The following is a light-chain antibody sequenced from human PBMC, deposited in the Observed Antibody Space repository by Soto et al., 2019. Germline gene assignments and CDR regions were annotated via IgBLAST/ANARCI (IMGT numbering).Light chain of an antibody. V-gene: IGKV3-15*01. CDR1: QSVPSD. CDR3: QQYYTWPS. J-gene: IGKJ5*01. CDR2: GAS. Sequence: EIVLTQSPVTLSLSPGERATLSCRASQSVPSDWLAWYRHKPGQAPRLLIYGASTRATGIPGRFSGSGSGTEFTLTISSLESEDFAVYYCQQYYTWPSFGQGTRLEIK.